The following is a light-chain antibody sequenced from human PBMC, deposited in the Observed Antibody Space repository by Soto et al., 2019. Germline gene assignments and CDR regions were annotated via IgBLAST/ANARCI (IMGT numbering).Light chain of an antibody. CDR3: QHYNNLWG. CDR2: GAS. J-gene: IGKJ4*01. V-gene: IGKV3-15*01. Sequence: EIVMTQSPATLSVSQGERVTLSCRASQSVRSNLAWYQQKPGQVPRVLIYGASTRAIGIPDRFSGSGSGTEFTLTISSLQSEDFAVYYCQHYNNLWGFGGGTKVELK. CDR1: QSVRSN.